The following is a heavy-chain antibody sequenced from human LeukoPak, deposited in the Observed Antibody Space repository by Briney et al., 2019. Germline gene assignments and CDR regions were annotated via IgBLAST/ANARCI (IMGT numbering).Heavy chain of an antibody. D-gene: IGHD3-22*01. CDR3: ARGDDSGYYDYFDY. CDR2: ISGSGGST. CDR1: GFTFSSYA. Sequence: GGSLRLSCAASGFTFSSYAMSWVRQAPGKGLEWVSAISGSGGSTYYADSVKGRFTISRDNSKNTVFHHMNSLRAEDTAMYYCARGDDSGYYDYFDYWGQGALVTVSS. J-gene: IGHJ4*02. V-gene: IGHV3-23*01.